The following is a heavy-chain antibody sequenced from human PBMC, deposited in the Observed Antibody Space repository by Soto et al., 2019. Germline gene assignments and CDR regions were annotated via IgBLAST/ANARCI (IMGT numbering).Heavy chain of an antibody. CDR2: INAGNGNT. CDR3: ARESWSGPFDY. V-gene: IGHV1-3*01. J-gene: IGHJ4*02. D-gene: IGHD3-3*01. CDR1: GSTFTSYA. Sequence: ASVTVSCKASGSTFTSYAMHWVRQAPGQRLEWMGWINAGNGNTKYSQKFQGRVTITRDTSASTAYMELSSLRSEDTAVYYCARESWSGPFDYWGQGTLVTVSS.